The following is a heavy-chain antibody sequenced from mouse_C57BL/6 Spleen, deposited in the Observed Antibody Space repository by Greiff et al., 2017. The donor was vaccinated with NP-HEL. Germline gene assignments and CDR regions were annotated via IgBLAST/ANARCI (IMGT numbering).Heavy chain of an antibody. J-gene: IGHJ3*01. Sequence: QVQLQQSDAELVKPGASVKISCKVSGYTFTDHTIHWMKQRPEQGLEWIGYIYPRDGSTKYNEKFKGKATLTADTSSNTADMQLNSLTSEDSAVYFCSRSDGYDEGAWFAYWGQGTLVTVST. D-gene: IGHD2-2*01. CDR2: IYPRDGST. CDR1: GYTFTDHT. V-gene: IGHV1-78*01. CDR3: SRSDGYDEGAWFAY.